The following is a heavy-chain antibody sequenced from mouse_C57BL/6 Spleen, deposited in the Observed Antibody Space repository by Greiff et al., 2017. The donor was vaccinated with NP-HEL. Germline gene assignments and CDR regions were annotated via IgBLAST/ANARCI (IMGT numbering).Heavy chain of an antibody. Sequence: QVQLQQPGAELVKPGASVKMSCKASGYTFTSYWITWVKQRPGQGLEWIGDIYPGSGSTNYNEKFKSKATLTVDTSSSTAYMQLSSLTSEDSAVYYCAREEGALLRLFADWGQGTLVTVSA. CDR2: IYPGSGST. CDR3: AREEGALLRLFAD. J-gene: IGHJ3*01. CDR1: GYTFTSYW. V-gene: IGHV1-55*01. D-gene: IGHD1-1*01.